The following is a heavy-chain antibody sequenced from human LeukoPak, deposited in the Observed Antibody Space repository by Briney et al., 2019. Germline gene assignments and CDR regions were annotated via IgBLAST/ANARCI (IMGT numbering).Heavy chain of an antibody. V-gene: IGHV1-46*01. CDR1: GYTFTSYY. CDR2: INPSGGST. CDR3: ARERVCSSTSCYKSPGDFDY. D-gene: IGHD2-2*02. J-gene: IGHJ4*02. Sequence: ASVKVSCKASGYTFTSYYMHWVRQAPGQGLEWMGIINPSGGSTSYAQKFQGRVTMIRDTSTSTVYMELSSLRSEDTAVYYCARERVCSSTSCYKSPGDFDYWGQGTLVTVSS.